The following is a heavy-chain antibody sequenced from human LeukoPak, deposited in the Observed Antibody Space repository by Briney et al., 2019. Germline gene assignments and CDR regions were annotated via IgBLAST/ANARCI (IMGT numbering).Heavy chain of an antibody. CDR3: ARDWVAFGGVIDKWCDP. CDR2: ICSYKCNK. V-gene: IGHV1-18*01. Sequence: LGASVKVSCMASGYTFTSYGISWVRQAPGKGLEWMGRICSYKCNKNYAQKLQGRVTMTTHTSTNTPYMELRRLRSDDRAVYYCARDWVAFGGVIDKWCDPGPQRPRLSVPS. J-gene: IGHJ5*02. D-gene: IGHD3-16*02. CDR1: GYTFTSYG.